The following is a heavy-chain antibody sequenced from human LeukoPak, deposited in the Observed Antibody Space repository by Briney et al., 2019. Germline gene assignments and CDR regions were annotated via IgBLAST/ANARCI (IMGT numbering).Heavy chain of an antibody. D-gene: IGHD3-10*01. CDR1: GFTFSTYT. CDR2: ISGRGDGT. CDR3: AKGTERYRGVSSLDS. J-gene: IGHJ4*02. Sequence: GGSLRLSCAASGFTFSTYTMNWVRQAPGKGLEWVSAISGRGDGTYYADFVKGRFTISRDNSKNKLYLQMNSLRAEDTAAYYCAKGTERYRGVSSLDSWGQGTLVTVSS. V-gene: IGHV3-23*01.